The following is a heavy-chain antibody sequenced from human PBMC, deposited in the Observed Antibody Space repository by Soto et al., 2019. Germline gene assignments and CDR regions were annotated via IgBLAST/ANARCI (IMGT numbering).Heavy chain of an antibody. CDR3: VREDDGGDRDYYGLDV. CDR2: IFYSGST. Sequence: SETLSLTCTVSGDSISSYYWSWIRQPPGKGLEWIGYIFYSGSTNYNPSLKSRVTISVDTSKNLFSLKLTSVTAADTAVYFCVREDDGGDRDYYGLDVWGQGTTVTVSS. V-gene: IGHV4-59*12. CDR1: GDSISSYY. J-gene: IGHJ6*02. D-gene: IGHD2-21*02.